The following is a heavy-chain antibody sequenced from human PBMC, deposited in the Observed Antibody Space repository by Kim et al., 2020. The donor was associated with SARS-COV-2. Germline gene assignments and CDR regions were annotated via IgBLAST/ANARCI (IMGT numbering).Heavy chain of an antibody. V-gene: IGHV1-3*01. J-gene: IGHJ4*02. D-gene: IGHD3-10*01. Sequence: ASVKVSCKASGYTFTSYAMHWVRQAPGQRLEWMGWINAGNGNTKYSQKFQGRVTITRDTSASTAYMELSSLRSEDTAVYYCARDPSMVRGVTMQTPLDYWGQGTLVTVSS. CDR1: GYTFTSYA. CDR2: INAGNGNT. CDR3: ARDPSMVRGVTMQTPLDY.